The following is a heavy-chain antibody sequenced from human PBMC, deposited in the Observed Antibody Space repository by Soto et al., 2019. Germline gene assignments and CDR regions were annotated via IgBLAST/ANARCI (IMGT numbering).Heavy chain of an antibody. CDR1: GFTFRSYA. J-gene: IGHJ4*02. Sequence: GGSLRLSCAASGFTFRSYAMSWIRQAPGKGLEWLSYISSSSTYINYADSVKGRSTISRDKTKKSLDLQMNRLRAEDTDVYYCAKEGPGRSNWYVDSWGKGTMVTVSS. CDR2: ISSSSTYI. V-gene: IGHV3-11*05. CDR3: AKEGPGRSNWYVDS. D-gene: IGHD1-1*01.